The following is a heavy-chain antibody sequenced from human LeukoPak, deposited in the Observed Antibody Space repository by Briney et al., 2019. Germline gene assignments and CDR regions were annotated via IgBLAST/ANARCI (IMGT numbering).Heavy chain of an antibody. J-gene: IGHJ4*02. CDR3: AMDYADYVGYFFFYY. CDR2: FGVGGETT. D-gene: IGHD4-17*01. V-gene: IGHV3-23*01. Sequence: PGGSLRLSCAASGFTFNNYAMNWVRQAPGKGLEWVSPFGVGGETTYYADSAKGRFTTSRDNSQNRLYPQMNSLRAEDTAGYYCAMDYADYVGYFFFYYWGEGTLVTVSS. CDR1: GFTFNNYA.